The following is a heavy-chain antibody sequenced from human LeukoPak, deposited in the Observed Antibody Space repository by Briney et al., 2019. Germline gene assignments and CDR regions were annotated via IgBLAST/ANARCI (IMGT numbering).Heavy chain of an antibody. D-gene: IGHD2-2*01. Sequence: VASVKVSCKASGYTFTSYNINWVRQAPGQGLEWMAWMHPNNGDTGYAQKFQDRVTVTSNTSISTAYMELRSLTSEDTAVYYCARELIVLEPAARRYNYYMDVWGIGTTVSVSS. CDR2: MHPNNGDT. CDR1: GYTFTSYN. V-gene: IGHV1-8*03. J-gene: IGHJ6*03. CDR3: ARELIVLEPAARRYNYYMDV.